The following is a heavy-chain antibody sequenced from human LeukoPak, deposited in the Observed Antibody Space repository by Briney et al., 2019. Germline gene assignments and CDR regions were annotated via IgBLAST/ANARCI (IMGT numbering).Heavy chain of an antibody. CDR2: ISSSTSTI. Sequence: GRSLRLSCAAPGFSFSSYSMNWVRQATGKGLEWVSYISSSTSTIDYADSVKGRFTISRDNAKNSLYLQMNSLRDEDTAVYYCARTSYYGSGTYYPVFDSWGQGTLVTVSS. CDR1: GFSFSSYS. CDR3: ARTSYYGSGTYYPVFDS. J-gene: IGHJ4*02. D-gene: IGHD3-10*01. V-gene: IGHV3-48*02.